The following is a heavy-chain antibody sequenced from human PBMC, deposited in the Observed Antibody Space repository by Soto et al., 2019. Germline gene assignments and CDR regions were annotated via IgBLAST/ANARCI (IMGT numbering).Heavy chain of an antibody. CDR3: ARDTAMAIFDY. V-gene: IGHV4-59*01. CDR2: IYYSGST. D-gene: IGHD5-18*01. J-gene: IGHJ4*02. Sequence: PSETLSLTCTVSGGSISSYYWSWIRQPPGKGLEWIGYIYYSGSTNYNPSLKSRVTISVDTSKNQFSLKLSSVTAADTAVYYCARDTAMAIFDYWGQGTLVTVSS. CDR1: GGSISSYY.